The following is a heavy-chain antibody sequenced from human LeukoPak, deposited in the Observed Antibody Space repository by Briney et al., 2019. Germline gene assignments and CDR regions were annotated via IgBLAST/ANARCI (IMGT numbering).Heavy chain of an antibody. CDR1: GDTFTGYY. J-gene: IGHJ6*02. V-gene: IGHV1-2*04. CDR3: ARLKPPYYYYGMDV. CDR2: INPNSGGT. Sequence: ASVKVSCKASGDTFTGYYMHWVRQAPGQGLEWMGWINPNSGGTNYAQKFQGWVTMTRDTSISTAYMELSRLRSDDTAVYYCARLKPPYYYYGMDVWGQGTTVTVSS.